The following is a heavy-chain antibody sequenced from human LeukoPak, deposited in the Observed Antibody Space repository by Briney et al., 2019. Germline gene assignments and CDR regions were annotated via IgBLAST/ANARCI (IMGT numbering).Heavy chain of an antibody. V-gene: IGHV4-39*01. CDR3: ARPEERSSYDILTGYQPYDAFDI. D-gene: IGHD3-9*01. Sequence: PSETLSLTCTVSGGSISSSSYYWGWIRQPPGKGLEWIGSIYYSGSTYYDPSLKSRVTISVDTSKNQFSLKLSSVTAADTAVYYCARPEERSSYDILTGYQPYDAFDIWGQGTMVTVSS. J-gene: IGHJ3*02. CDR1: GGSISSSSYY. CDR2: IYYSGST.